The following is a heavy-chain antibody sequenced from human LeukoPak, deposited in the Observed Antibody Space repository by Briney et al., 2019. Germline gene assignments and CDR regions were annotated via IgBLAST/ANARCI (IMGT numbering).Heavy chain of an antibody. CDR1: GGSFSGYY. D-gene: IGHD3-22*01. CDR3: ARVVVMNRKFDP. J-gene: IGHJ5*02. CDR2: INHSGST. Sequence: SETLSPTCAVYGGSFSGYYWSWIRQPPGKGLEWIGEINHSGSTNYNPSLKSRVTISVDTSKNQFSLKLSSVTAADTAVYYCARVVVMNRKFDPWGQGTLVTVSS. V-gene: IGHV4-34*01.